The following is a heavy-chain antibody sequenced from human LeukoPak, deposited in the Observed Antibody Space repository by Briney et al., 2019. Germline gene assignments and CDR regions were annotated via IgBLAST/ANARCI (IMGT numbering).Heavy chain of an antibody. V-gene: IGHV3-43D*03. Sequence: PGGSLRLSCAASGFTFADYAMHWVRQTPGKALEWVSLIYWNGGTTYYTGSVKGRFTISRDNTKDFLYLQMNSLRAEDTAVYYCASLGTSYYDFWSGYPPTYYYYMDVWGKGTTVTVSS. D-gene: IGHD3-3*01. CDR3: ASLGTSYYDFWSGYPPTYYYYMDV. CDR2: IYWNGGTT. J-gene: IGHJ6*03. CDR1: GFTFADYA.